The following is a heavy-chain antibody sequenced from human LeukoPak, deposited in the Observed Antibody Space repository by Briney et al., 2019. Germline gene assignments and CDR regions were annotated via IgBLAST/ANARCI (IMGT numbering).Heavy chain of an antibody. D-gene: IGHD1-7*01. V-gene: IGHV4-34*01. CDR2: INHSGST. CDR3: ARGPRTTSSYNWFDP. J-gene: IGHJ5*02. CDR1: GGSFSGYY. Sequence: SETLSLTCAVYGGSFSGYYWSWIRQPPGKGLEWIEEINHSGSTNYNPSLKSRVTISVDTSKNQFSLKLSSVTAADTAVYYCARGPRTTSSYNWFDPWGQGTLVTVSS.